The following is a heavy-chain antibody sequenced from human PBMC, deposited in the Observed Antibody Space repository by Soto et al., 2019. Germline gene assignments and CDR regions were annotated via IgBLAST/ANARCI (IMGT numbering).Heavy chain of an antibody. CDR3: ARQGQQLVQDLDY. D-gene: IGHD6-13*01. CDR2: IYPGDSDT. Sequence: GESLKISCKGSGYSFTNYWIGWVRQMPGKGLAWMGFIYPGDSDTRYSPSFQGQVTISADKSISTAYLQWSSLKASDSAMYYCARQGQQLVQDLDYWGQGPLVTVSS. V-gene: IGHV5-51*01. J-gene: IGHJ4*02. CDR1: GYSFTNYW.